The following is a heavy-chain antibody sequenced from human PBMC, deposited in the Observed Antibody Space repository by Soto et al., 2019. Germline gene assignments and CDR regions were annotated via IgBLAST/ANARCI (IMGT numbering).Heavy chain of an antibody. CDR2: IIPILGIA. D-gene: IGHD2-15*01. V-gene: IGHV1-69*08. CDR1: GGTFSSYT. J-gene: IGHJ3*02. CDR3: AREYCSGGSGYRRVGAFDI. Sequence: QVQLVQSGAEVKKPGSSVKVSCKASGGTFSSYTISWVRQAPGQGLEWMGRIIPILGIANYAQKFQGRVTITADKSTSTAYMELSSLRSEDTAVYYCAREYCSGGSGYRRVGAFDIWGQGTMVTVSS.